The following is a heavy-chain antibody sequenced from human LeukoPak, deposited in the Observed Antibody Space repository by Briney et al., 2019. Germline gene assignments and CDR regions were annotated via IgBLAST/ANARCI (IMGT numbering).Heavy chain of an antibody. V-gene: IGHV1-69*13. CDR3: ARHSGYHSTMYLDY. Sequence: SVKVSSTTSGDTFNNYAISRGRQAPEQGLEWKGGITAIFRTTNYAQKFQGRVTITADESMSTVYMELSSLRSEDTAVYYCARHSGYHSTMYLDYWGQGTLVTVSS. D-gene: IGHD3-22*01. CDR2: ITAIFRTT. J-gene: IGHJ4*02. CDR1: GDTFNNYA.